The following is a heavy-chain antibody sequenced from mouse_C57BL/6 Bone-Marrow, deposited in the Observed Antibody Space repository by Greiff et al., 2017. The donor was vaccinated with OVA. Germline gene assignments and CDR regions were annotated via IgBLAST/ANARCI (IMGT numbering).Heavy chain of an antibody. J-gene: IGHJ2*01. CDR1: GFTFSSYA. V-gene: IGHV5-9-1*02. CDR2: ISSGGDYI. D-gene: IGHD2-12*01. Sequence: DVKLVESGEGLVKPGGSLKLSCAASGFTFSSYAMSWVRQTPEKRLEWVAYISSGGDYIYYAETVKGRCTISRDNARNTLYLQRSSLKSEDTSMYYCTRDVLPYLDDWGQGTTLTVSS. CDR3: TRDVLPYLDD.